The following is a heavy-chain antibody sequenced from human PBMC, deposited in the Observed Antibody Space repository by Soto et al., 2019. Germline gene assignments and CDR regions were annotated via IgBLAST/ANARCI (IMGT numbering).Heavy chain of an antibody. CDR2: IYPGDSDT. V-gene: IGHV5-51*01. Sequence: GADLKISWKGSGYRFTSYWIGRVRQMPGKGLEWMGSIYPGDSDTRYSPSFQGQVTISADKSFITAYLQWSSLKSSDTAMYYCARASYYDSSGYPRDQADDFDIWGQGTMVTVSS. CDR3: ARASYYDSSGYPRDQADDFDI. CDR1: GYRFTSYW. J-gene: IGHJ3*02. D-gene: IGHD3-22*01.